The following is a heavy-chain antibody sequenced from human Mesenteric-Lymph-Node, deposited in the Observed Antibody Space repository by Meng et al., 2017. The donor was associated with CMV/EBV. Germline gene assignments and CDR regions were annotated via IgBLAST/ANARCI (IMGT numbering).Heavy chain of an antibody. CDR2: ISVYNGNT. D-gene: IGHD1-14*01. J-gene: IGHJ4*02. CDR3: ARSPNPYYFDY. CDR1: GYTFTSYG. Sequence: SCKASGYTFTSYGISWVRQAPGQGLEWMGWISVYNGNTDYAQKLQGRVTMTTDTSTSTAYMEVRSLRSDDTAVYYCARSPNPYYFDYWGQGTLVTVSS. V-gene: IGHV1-18*04.